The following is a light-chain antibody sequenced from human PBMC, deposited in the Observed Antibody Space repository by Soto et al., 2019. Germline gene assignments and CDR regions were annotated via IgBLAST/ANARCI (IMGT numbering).Light chain of an antibody. CDR2: GSS. V-gene: IGKV3-20*01. J-gene: IGKJ2*01. CDR1: QSVDRAY. CDR3: LQYSDSPPYT. Sequence: EVVLTQSPGTLSLSPGERATLSCRASQSVDRAYLAWYQHKPGQAPRLLMYGSSNRASDIPDRFSGSGSGTDFTLTIRRLEPEDFAVYYCLQYSDSPPYTFGQGTKLEIK.